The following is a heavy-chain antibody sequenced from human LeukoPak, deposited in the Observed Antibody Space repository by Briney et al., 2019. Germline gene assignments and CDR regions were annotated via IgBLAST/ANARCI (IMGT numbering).Heavy chain of an antibody. J-gene: IGHJ4*02. CDR2: INPNSGGT. CDR1: GYTFTGYY. D-gene: IGHD3-22*01. Sequence: EASVKVSCKASGYTFTGYYMHWVRQAPGQGLEWMGWINPNSGGTNYAQKFQGRVTMTRDTSISTAYMELSRLRSDDTAVYYCAREVSYYGSSGYYYAYFDYWGQGTLVTVSS. CDR3: AREVSYYGSSGYYYAYFDY. V-gene: IGHV1-2*02.